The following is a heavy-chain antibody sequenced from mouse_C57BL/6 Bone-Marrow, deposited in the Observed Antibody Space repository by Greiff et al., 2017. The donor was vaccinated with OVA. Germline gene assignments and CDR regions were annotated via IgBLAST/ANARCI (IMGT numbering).Heavy chain of an antibody. J-gene: IGHJ4*01. CDR1: GYTFTSYG. V-gene: IGHV1-81*01. CDR3: ARPLITTVDY. Sequence: VNVVESGAELARPGASVKLSCKASGYTFTSYGISWVKQRPGQGLEWIGEIYPRSGNTYYNEKFKGKATLTADKSSSTAYMELRSLTSEDSAVYFCARPLITTVDYWGQGTSVTVSS. CDR2: IYPRSGNT. D-gene: IGHD1-1*01.